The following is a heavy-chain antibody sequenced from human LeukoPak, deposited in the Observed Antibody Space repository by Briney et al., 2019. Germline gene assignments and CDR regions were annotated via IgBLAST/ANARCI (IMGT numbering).Heavy chain of an antibody. CDR3: VSFYETY. V-gene: IGHV3-74*01. CDR1: GNYW. J-gene: IGHJ4*02. D-gene: IGHD2-2*01. CDR2: INGDGSWT. Sequence: GGSLRLSCAASGNYWMHWVRQAPGKGLVWVSHINGDGSWTTYADSVKGRFTISKDNAKNTVYLQMNNLRAEDTAVYYCVSFYETYWGRGTLATVSS.